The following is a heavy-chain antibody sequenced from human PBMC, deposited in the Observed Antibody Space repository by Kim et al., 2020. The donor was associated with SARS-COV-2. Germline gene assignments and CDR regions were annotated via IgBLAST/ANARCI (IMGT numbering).Heavy chain of an antibody. CDR2: IGSGGLSI. V-gene: IGHV3-23*01. CDR1: GFTFSNHA. D-gene: IGHD3-3*01. J-gene: IGHJ5*01. Sequence: GGSLRLSCAGSGFTFSNHAMTWVRQGPGKGLEWVSTIGSGGLSIDYADSVKGRFTISRDNSKNTMSLQMNSLRAEDTAVYFCAKHFGNDAVNRWFASWGQGTLVTVSS. CDR3: AKHFGNDAVNRWFAS.